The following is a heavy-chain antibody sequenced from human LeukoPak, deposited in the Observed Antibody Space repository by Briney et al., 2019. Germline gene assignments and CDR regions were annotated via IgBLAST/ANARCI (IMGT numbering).Heavy chain of an antibody. Sequence: GGSLRLSCAVSGFTFSDYYMNWIRQAPGKGLEWVSYISSSSLTIYYADSVKGRFTISRDNAKNSLYLQMNSLRAEDTAVYYCARVRYYYDSSGCVDYWGQGTLVTVSS. V-gene: IGHV3-11*04. CDR3: ARVRYYYDSSGCVDY. J-gene: IGHJ4*02. CDR2: ISSSSLTI. D-gene: IGHD3-22*01. CDR1: GFTFSDYY.